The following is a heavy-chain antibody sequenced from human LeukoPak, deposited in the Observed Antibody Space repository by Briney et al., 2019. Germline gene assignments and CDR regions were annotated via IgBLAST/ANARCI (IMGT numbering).Heavy chain of an antibody. Sequence: GGSLRLSCAASGFTFSSYAMHWVRQAPGKGLEWVAVISYDGSNKYYADSVKGRFTISRDNSKNTLYLQMNSLRAEDTAVYYCANLYDSTHWGQGTLVTVSS. CDR1: GFTFSSYA. V-gene: IGHV3-30*04. D-gene: IGHD3-22*01. CDR3: ANLYDSTH. J-gene: IGHJ4*02. CDR2: ISYDGSNK.